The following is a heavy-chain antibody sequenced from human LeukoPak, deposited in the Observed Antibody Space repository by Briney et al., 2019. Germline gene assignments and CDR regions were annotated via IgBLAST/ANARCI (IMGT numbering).Heavy chain of an antibody. Sequence: GASVTVSFTASGYTFTSYAISWVRQAPGQGLEWLGWISAYNGNTNYAQKLQGRVTMTTDTSTSTAYMELRSLRSDDTAVYYCARDVALGGARWFDPWGQGTLVTVSS. D-gene: IGHD6-25*01. CDR2: ISAYNGNT. J-gene: IGHJ5*02. CDR3: ARDVALGGARWFDP. CDR1: GYTFTSYA. V-gene: IGHV1-18*01.